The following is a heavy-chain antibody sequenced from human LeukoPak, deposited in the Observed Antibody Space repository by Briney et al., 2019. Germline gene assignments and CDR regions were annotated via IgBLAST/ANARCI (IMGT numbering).Heavy chain of an antibody. J-gene: IGHJ3*02. CDR2: ISWNSGSI. CDR1: GFTFDDYA. D-gene: IGHD6-6*01. V-gene: IGHV3-9*01. Sequence: GGSLRLSCAASGFTFDDYAMHWVRQAPGKGLEWVSGISWNSGSIGYADSVKGRFTISRDNAKNSPYLQMNSLRAEDTALYYCAKGSIQNAFDIWGQGTMVTVSS. CDR3: AKGSIQNAFDI.